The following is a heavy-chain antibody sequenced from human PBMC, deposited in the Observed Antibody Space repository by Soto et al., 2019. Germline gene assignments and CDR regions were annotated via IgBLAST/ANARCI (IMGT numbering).Heavy chain of an antibody. CDR3: ARHNPMLLPNPFDP. CDR1: GGSISSSGYY. J-gene: IGHJ5*02. CDR2: IFSSGTT. Sequence: QLQLQESGPGLVKPSETLSLTCTVSGGSISSSGYYWGWIRQPPRKGREWIGSIFSSGTTYYNPSRKRRVTISVDPAKNQFSLKLSSVTAADTAVYYCARHNPMLLPNPFDPWGQGTLVTVSS. D-gene: IGHD3-16*01. V-gene: IGHV4-39*01.